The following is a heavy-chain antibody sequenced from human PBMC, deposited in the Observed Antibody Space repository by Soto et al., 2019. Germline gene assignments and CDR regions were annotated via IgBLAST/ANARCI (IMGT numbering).Heavy chain of an antibody. J-gene: IGHJ6*02. CDR1: GYTFTAYY. CDR3: AKSLNHYGMDV. CDR2: INPNSGGT. D-gene: IGHD3-10*01. V-gene: IGHV1-2*04. Sequence: ASVKVSCKASGYTFTAYYVHWVRQAPGQGLEWMGRINPNSGGTKYAQKFQGWVTMTRDTSISTAYMELSRLRSDDTAMYYCAKSLNHYGMDVWGQGTTVTVSS.